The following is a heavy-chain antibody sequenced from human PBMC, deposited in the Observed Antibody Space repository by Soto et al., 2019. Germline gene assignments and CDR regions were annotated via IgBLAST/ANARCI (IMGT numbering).Heavy chain of an antibody. CDR2: ISAYNGNT. V-gene: IGHV1-18*01. J-gene: IGHJ4*02. Sequence: QVQLVQSGAEVKKPGASVKVSCKASGYTFTSYGISWVRQAPGQGLEWMGWISAYNGNTNYAQKRQGRITMTTDTSTSTAYMELRSLRSDDTAVYYCARVSMITFGGVIVMSDYWGQGTLVTVSS. D-gene: IGHD3-16*02. CDR1: GYTFTSYG. CDR3: ARVSMITFGGVIVMSDY.